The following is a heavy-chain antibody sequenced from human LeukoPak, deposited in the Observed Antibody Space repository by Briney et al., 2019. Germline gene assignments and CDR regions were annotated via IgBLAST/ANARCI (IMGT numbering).Heavy chain of an antibody. CDR1: GGSISSGGYS. V-gene: IGHV4-30-2*01. J-gene: IGHJ3*02. CDR3: ARDRGDSSGYFDDAFDI. CDR2: IYHSGST. D-gene: IGHD3-22*01. Sequence: SETLSLTCAVSGGSISSGGYSWSWIRQPPGKGLEWIGYIYHSGSTYYNPSLKSRVTISVDRSKNQFSLKLSSVTAADTAVYYCARDRGDSSGYFDDAFDIWGQGTMVTVSS.